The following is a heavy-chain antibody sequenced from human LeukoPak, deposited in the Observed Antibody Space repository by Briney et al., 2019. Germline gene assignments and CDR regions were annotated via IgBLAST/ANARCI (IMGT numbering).Heavy chain of an antibody. J-gene: IGHJ4*02. CDR2: ISAYNGNT. CDR1: GYTFTSYG. V-gene: IGHV1-18*01. Sequence: ASVKVSCKASGYTFTSYGISWVRQAPGQGLEWMGWISAYNGNTNYAQRLQGRVTMTKDTSTSTAYMELRSLRSDDTAVYYCARDGVSGYYDILTGYYYFDYWGQGTLVTVSS. CDR3: ARDGVSGYYDILTGYYYFDY. D-gene: IGHD3-9*01.